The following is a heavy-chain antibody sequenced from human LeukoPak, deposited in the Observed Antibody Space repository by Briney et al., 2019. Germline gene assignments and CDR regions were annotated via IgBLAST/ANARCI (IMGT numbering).Heavy chain of an antibody. CDR3: ARAPGCYGDPFDY. Sequence: PGGSLRLSCAASGFTFSSYSFNWVRQAPGKGLEWVSCISSSTSYIYYADSVRGRFTISRDNAKNSLYLQMNSLRVEDTAVYYCARAPGCYGDPFDYWGQGTLVTVSS. D-gene: IGHD4-17*01. J-gene: IGHJ4*02. CDR1: GFTFSSYS. CDR2: ISSSTSYI. V-gene: IGHV3-21*01.